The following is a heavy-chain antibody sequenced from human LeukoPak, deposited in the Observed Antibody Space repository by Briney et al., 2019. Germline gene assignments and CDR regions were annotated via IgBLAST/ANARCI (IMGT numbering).Heavy chain of an antibody. Sequence: GGSLRLSCAASGFTFSSYAMSWVRQAPGKGLEWVSAISGSGGSTYYADSVKGRFTISRDNSKNTLYLQMNSLRAEDTAVYYCARGGPYYYDSSGFLGAFDIWGQGTMVTVSS. D-gene: IGHD3-22*01. V-gene: IGHV3-23*01. CDR2: ISGSGGST. CDR3: ARGGPYYYDSSGFLGAFDI. CDR1: GFTFSSYA. J-gene: IGHJ3*02.